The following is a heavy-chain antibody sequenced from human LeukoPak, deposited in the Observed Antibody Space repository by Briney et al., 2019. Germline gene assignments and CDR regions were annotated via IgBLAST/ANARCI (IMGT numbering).Heavy chain of an antibody. Sequence: GRLLRLSCAASGFTFSNYWMSWVRQTPGKGLEWVANIKEDGSDKYYVDSLKGRFTISRDNAKNSLYLQMNSLRAEDTAVYYCAKDRTRQAYWGQGTLVTVSS. D-gene: IGHD3-3*01. V-gene: IGHV3-7*03. J-gene: IGHJ4*02. CDR2: IKEDGSDK. CDR3: AKDRTRQAY. CDR1: GFTFSNYW.